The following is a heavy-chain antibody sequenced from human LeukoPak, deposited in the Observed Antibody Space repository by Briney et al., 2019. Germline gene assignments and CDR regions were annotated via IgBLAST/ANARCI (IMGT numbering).Heavy chain of an antibody. CDR2: INHSGST. D-gene: IGHD3-10*01. J-gene: IGHJ4*02. CDR3: ARGLHTRYGSGSYYRPTRYYFDY. Sequence: SETLSLTCAVYGGSFSGYYWSWIRQPPGKGLEWIGEINHSGSTNYNPSLKGRVTISVATSKNQFSLKLSSVTAADTAVYYCARGLHTRYGSGSYYRPTRYYFDYWGQGTLVTVSS. CDR1: GGSFSGYY. V-gene: IGHV4-34*01.